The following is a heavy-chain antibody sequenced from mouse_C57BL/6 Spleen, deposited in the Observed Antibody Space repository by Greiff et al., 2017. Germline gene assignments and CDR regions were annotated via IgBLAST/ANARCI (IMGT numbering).Heavy chain of an antibody. Sequence: QVQLQQSGAELVRPGASVTLSCKASGYTFTDYEMHWVKQTPVHGLEWIGAIDPETGGTAYNQKFKGKAILTADKSSSTAYMELRSLTSEDSAVYYCTSSIYYEFGFAYWGQGTLVTVSA. V-gene: IGHV1-15*01. CDR1: GYTFTDYE. CDR2: IDPETGGT. J-gene: IGHJ3*01. CDR3: TSSIYYEFGFAY. D-gene: IGHD2-4*01.